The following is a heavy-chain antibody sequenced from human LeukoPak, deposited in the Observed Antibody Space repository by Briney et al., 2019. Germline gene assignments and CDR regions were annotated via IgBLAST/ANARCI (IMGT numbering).Heavy chain of an antibody. V-gene: IGHV2-70*01. D-gene: IGHD4-17*01. CDR3: ARYLYGDSASYFDY. J-gene: IGHJ4*02. CDR2: IDWDDNK. CDR1: GFSLSTSGMC. Sequence: SGPALVKPTQTLTLTCTFSGFSLSTSGMCVSWIHQPPGKALEWLALIDWDDNKYYNTSLKTRLTISKDTSKNQVVLTMTNMDPVDTATYFCARYLYGDSASYFDYWGQGSLVIVSS.